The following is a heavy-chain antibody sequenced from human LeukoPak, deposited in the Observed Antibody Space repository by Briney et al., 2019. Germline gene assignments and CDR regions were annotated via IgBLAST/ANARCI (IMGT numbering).Heavy chain of an antibody. CDR3: ARATGYCSGGSCYFDY. D-gene: IGHD2-15*01. CDR2: IYPGDSDT. CDR1: GYSFTSYW. J-gene: IGHJ4*02. Sequence: GESLKISCKGSGYSFTSYWIGWVRQMPGKGLEWMGIIYPGDSDTRYSPSFQGQVTISADKSISTAYLQWSSLKASDTAMYYCARATGYCSGGSCYFDYWGQGTLVTVSS. V-gene: IGHV5-51*01.